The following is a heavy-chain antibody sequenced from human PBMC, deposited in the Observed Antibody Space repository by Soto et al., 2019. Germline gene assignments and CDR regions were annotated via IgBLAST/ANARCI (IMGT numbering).Heavy chain of an antibody. CDR1: GFTFSSYG. J-gene: IGHJ6*02. D-gene: IGHD2-15*01. CDR3: ARALGYCSSGSCYAYYYYGMDV. Sequence: GGSMRLSCAASGFTFSSYGMHWVRQAPGKGLEWVAVIWYDGSNKYYADSVKGRFTISRDNSKNTLYLQMNSLRAEDTAVYYCARALGYCSSGSCYAYYYYGMDVWGQGTTVTVS. V-gene: IGHV3-33*01. CDR2: IWYDGSNK.